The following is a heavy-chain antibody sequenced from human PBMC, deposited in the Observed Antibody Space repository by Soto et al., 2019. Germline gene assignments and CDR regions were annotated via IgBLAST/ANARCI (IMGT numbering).Heavy chain of an antibody. CDR2: INPNTGDA. V-gene: IGHV1-2*04. CDR3: VREGGTLGHSLGELFPTQNYHYYGMDV. CDR1: GYSFTGYY. Sequence: GALVKVSCKASGYSFTGYYIHWLRQAPGQGPEWMGWINPNTGDAKYAQKFQGWVTLTRDTSISTAYMEMKRLKSDDTAVFCCVREGGTLGHSLGELFPTQNYHYYGMDVWGQGTTVTVSS. D-gene: IGHD3-10*01. J-gene: IGHJ6*02.